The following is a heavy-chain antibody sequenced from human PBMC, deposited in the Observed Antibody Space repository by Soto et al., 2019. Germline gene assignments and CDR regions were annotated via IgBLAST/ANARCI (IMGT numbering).Heavy chain of an antibody. CDR1: GYTFSGYH. CDR3: AREGATRRPSRPAIGWLES. J-gene: IGHJ5*01. CDR2: INVYNGET. Sequence: ASVKVSCNTSGYTFSGYHMHWERQAPGQGLEWMGWINVYNGETNIAQKFQRRVAMTRDTSITTAYVELSRLRFDDTAVYFCAREGATRRPSRPAIGWLESWGQGSLVTVS. D-gene: IGHD2-2*02. V-gene: IGHV1-2*02.